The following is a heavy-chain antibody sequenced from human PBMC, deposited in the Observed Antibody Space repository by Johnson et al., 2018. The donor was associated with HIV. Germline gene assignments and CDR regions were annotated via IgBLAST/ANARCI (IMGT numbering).Heavy chain of an antibody. D-gene: IGHD1-26*01. V-gene: IGHV3-66*02. J-gene: IGHJ3*01. CDR2: IYSGDTT. CDR1: GFTFSNAW. Sequence: VQLVESGGGLVKPGGSLRLSCAASGFTFSNAWMSWVRQAPGKGLEWVSVIYSGDTTYYADSVKGRFTISRDTSKNTLYLQMNSLRPEATAVYYCASDGWELLGVAAFDVWGQGTLVTVSS. CDR3: ASDGWELLGVAAFDV.